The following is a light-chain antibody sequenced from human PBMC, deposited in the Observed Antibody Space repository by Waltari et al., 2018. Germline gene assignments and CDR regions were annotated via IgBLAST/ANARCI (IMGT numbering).Light chain of an antibody. CDR3: QQYNYWRT. CDR2: GAS. J-gene: IGKJ1*01. Sequence: EIVMTQSPVTLPVSPGERATLSCRASQSVSNNLAWYQQKPGQAPRLLMYGASTRATGIPARFSGSGSGTEFTLTISSLQSEDFAVYYCQQYNYWRTFGQGTKVEI. V-gene: IGKV3-15*01. CDR1: QSVSNN.